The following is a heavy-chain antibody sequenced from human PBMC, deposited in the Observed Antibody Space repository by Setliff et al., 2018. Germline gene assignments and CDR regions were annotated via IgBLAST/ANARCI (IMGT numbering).Heavy chain of an antibody. V-gene: IGHV1-69*13. CDR2: MLPLHGTR. CDR3: VRAPPALHGEYGYFDL. J-gene: IGHJ2*01. CDR1: GGTFGLSA. D-gene: IGHD4-17*01. Sequence: SVKVSCKASGGTFGLSAISWVRQAPGQGLEWVGGMLPLHGTRNHTPKLQGRVSITADESKTTVFMELSSLTSEDTAIYFCVRAPPALHGEYGYFDLWGRGTLVTVS.